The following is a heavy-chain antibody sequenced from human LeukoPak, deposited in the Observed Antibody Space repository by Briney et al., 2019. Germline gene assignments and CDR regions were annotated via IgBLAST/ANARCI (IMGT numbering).Heavy chain of an antibody. CDR3: ARDLRGGDYGFFDY. CDR1: GDSISTSNSY. CDR2: IYYSGST. Sequence: SETLSLTCTVSGDSISTSNSYWGWIRQPPGKGLEWIGSIYYSGSTYYNPSLKSRVTISVDTSKNQFSLKLSSVTAADTAVYYCARDLRGGDYGFFDYWGQGTLVTVSS. D-gene: IGHD4-17*01. J-gene: IGHJ4*02. V-gene: IGHV4-39*07.